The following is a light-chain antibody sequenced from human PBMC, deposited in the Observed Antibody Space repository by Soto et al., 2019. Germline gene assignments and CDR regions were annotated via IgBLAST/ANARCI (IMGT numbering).Light chain of an antibody. J-gene: IGKJ1*01. CDR3: HQYNGIPWT. V-gene: IGKV4-1*01. Sequence: DIVMTQSPDSLAVSLGERATINCKSSQSVLHSPNNKNYLAWYQQQPGQPPKLLIYWASTRESGVPDRFSGSGSGTDFTRTISSLQAGDVAVYYCHQYNGIPWTCGQATKVEIK. CDR1: QSVLHSPNNKNY. CDR2: WAS.